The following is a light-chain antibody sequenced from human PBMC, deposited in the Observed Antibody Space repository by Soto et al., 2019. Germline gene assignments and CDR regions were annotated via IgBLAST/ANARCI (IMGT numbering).Light chain of an antibody. CDR2: AAS. V-gene: IGKV1-39*01. Sequence: ILLTQSPSSLSASVGDRVTITCRASQTISRYLDWYQQKPGKVPNLLIYAASSLQSGVPSRFSGSGSGTEFTLTISSLQPEDFATYYCQQSYSMPWTLGQGTKVDIK. CDR3: QQSYSMPWT. J-gene: IGKJ1*01. CDR1: QTISRY.